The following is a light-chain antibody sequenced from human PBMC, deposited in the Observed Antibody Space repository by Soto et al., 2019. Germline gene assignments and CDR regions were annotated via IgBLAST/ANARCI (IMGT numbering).Light chain of an antibody. CDR2: SNN. Sequence: QSVLTQPPSASGTPGQRVTISCSGSSSNIGDNYVYWYQQFPGAAPKLLIYSNNQRPLGVPDRFSASKSGTSASLAINGLRSEDEADYYCATWDDSLSGHWVFGGGTKVTV. V-gene: IGLV1-47*02. CDR3: ATWDDSLSGHWV. J-gene: IGLJ3*02. CDR1: SSNIGDNY.